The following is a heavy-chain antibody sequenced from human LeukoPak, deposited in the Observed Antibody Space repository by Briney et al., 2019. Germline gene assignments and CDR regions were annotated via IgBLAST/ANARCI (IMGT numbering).Heavy chain of an antibody. D-gene: IGHD2-2*01. J-gene: IGHJ6*02. CDR1: GGTFSSYA. V-gene: IGHV1-69*04. CDR2: IIPILGIA. Sequence: GASVKVSCKASGGTFSSYAISWVRQAPGQGLEWMGRIIPILGIANYAQKFQGRVTITADKSTSTAYMELSSLRSEDTTVYYCARDPIPHYCSSTSCSSYYYYGMDVWGQGTTVTISS. CDR3: ARDPIPHYCSSTSCSSYYYYGMDV.